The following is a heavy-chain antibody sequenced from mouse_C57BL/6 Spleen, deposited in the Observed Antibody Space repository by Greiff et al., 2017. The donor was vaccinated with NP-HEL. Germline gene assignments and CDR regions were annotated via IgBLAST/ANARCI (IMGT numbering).Heavy chain of an antibody. CDR3: ATTVEGY. CDR1: GYTFTSYW. V-gene: IGHV1-50*01. D-gene: IGHD1-1*01. J-gene: IGHJ2*01. CDR2: IDPSDSYT. Sequence: QVQLQQPGAELVKPGASVKLSCKASGYTFTSYWMQWVKQRPGQGLEWIGEIDPSDSYTNYNQKFKGKATLTVDTSSSTAYMQRSSLTSEDSAVYYCATTVEGYWGQSTTLTVSS.